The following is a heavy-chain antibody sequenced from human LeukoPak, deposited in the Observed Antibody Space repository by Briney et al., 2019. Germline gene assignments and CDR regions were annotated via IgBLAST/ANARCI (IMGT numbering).Heavy chain of an antibody. CDR3: ARGGGNAYCGGDCYSDAFDI. Sequence: IPSETLSLTCTVSGGSISSSSYYWGWIRQPPGKGLEWIGSIYYSGSTYYNPSLKSRVTISVDTSKNQFSLKLSSVTAADTAVYYCARGGGNAYCGGDCYSDAFDIWGQGTMVTVSS. CDR1: GGSISSSSYY. V-gene: IGHV4-39*01. CDR2: IYYSGST. D-gene: IGHD2-21*02. J-gene: IGHJ3*02.